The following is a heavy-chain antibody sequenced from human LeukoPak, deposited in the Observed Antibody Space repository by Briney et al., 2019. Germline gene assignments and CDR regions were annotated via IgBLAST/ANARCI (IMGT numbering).Heavy chain of an antibody. CDR1: GGSFSGYY. V-gene: IGHV4-59*01. Sequence: SQTLSLTCAVYGGSFSGYYWSWIRQPPGKGLDRIGYIYYSGSTNYNPSLKSRVTISVDTSKNQFSLSLTSVTAADTAVYYCARDLTMAGGMDVWGQGTTVTVSS. CDR2: IYYSGST. D-gene: IGHD3-10*01. CDR3: ARDLTMAGGMDV. J-gene: IGHJ6*02.